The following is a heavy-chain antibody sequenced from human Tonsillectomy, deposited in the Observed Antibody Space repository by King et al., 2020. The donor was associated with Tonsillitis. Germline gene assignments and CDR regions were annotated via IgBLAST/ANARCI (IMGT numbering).Heavy chain of an antibody. Sequence: QLVQSGAEVKKPGASVKVSCKASGYTFTSYGISWVRQAPGHGLEWLGWISAYNGNTNYAQKLQGRVTMTTDTSTSTAYIDLRSLGSDDTAVYDCARAMYFYESSGYFHADYWGQGTLVTVSS. V-gene: IGHV1-18*01. CDR1: GYTFTSYG. J-gene: IGHJ4*02. D-gene: IGHD3-22*01. CDR3: ARAMYFYESSGYFHADY. CDR2: ISAYNGNT.